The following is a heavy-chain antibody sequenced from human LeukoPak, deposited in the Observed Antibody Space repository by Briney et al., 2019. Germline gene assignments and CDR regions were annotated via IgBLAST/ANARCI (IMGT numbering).Heavy chain of an antibody. CDR2: IYYSGST. CDR3: ARASTAAFVTYYYDSSANFYYFDY. Sequence: SETLSLTCTVSGGSISSSSYYWGWIRQPPGKGLEWIGSIYYSGSTYYNPSLKSRVTISVDTSKNQFSLKLSSVTAADTAVYYCARASTAAFVTYYYDSSANFYYFDYWGQGTLVTVSS. V-gene: IGHV4-39*01. D-gene: IGHD3-22*01. J-gene: IGHJ4*02. CDR1: GGSISSSSYY.